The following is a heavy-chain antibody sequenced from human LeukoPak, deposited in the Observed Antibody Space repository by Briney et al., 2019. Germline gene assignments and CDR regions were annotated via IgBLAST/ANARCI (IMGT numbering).Heavy chain of an antibody. CDR1: GFAFRSFW. D-gene: IGHD3-3*01. CDR2: IKQDGSEK. J-gene: IGHJ6*03. Sequence: GGSLRLSCTASGFAFRSFWMSWVRQAPGKGLEWVANIKQDGSEKYYVDSVKGRFTISRDNAKNSLYLQMNSLRVEDSALYYCARGDVWSGSYFYYYMDVWGKGTTVTVSS. V-gene: IGHV3-7*01. CDR3: ARGDVWSGSYFYYYMDV.